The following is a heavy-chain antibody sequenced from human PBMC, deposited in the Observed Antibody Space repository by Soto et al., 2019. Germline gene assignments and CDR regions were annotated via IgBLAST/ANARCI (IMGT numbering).Heavy chain of an antibody. CDR2: IKGDGST. D-gene: IGHD5-12*01. CDR3: ARGQEGVVATH. V-gene: IGHV4-34*01. J-gene: IGHJ4*02. Sequence: QVQLQQWGAGLLKPSETLSLNCAVNGGSLSHYYWSWIRQPPGKGLEWIGEIKGDGSTNYSPSLTRRATLSSDTSNNPFSLRLYAVTAADTGVYYCARGQEGVVATHWDQGTLVTVSS. CDR1: GGSLSHYY.